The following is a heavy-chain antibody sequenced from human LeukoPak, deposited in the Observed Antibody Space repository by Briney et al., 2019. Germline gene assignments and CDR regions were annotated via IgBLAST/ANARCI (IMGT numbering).Heavy chain of an antibody. CDR1: GCTFSSYS. CDR2: ISSSSSYI. V-gene: IGHV3-21*01. J-gene: IGHJ4*02. CDR3: ARAPTVLVGYCSSSSCQADY. Sequence: GGSLRLSCAASGCTFSSYSMNWVRQAPGKGLEWISSISSSSSYIYYADSVKGRFTISRDNAKNSLYLQMNSLRAEDTAVYYCARAPTVLVGYCSSSSCQADYWGQGTLVTVSS. D-gene: IGHD2-2*01.